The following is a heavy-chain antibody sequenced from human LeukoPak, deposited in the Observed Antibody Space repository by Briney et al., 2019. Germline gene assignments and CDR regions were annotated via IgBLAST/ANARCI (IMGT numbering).Heavy chain of an antibody. CDR3: ARDRGIAAAGRFPYYYYYYMDV. CDR2: IYYSGSI. J-gene: IGHJ6*03. Sequence: NPSETLSLTCTVSSGSISSYYWSWIRQPPGKGLEWIGYIYYSGSIKYNPSLKSRVTISGDTSKNQFSLKLSSVTAADTAVYYCARDRGIAAAGRFPYYYYYYMDVWGKGTTVTISS. CDR1: SGSISSYY. V-gene: IGHV4-59*12. D-gene: IGHD6-13*01.